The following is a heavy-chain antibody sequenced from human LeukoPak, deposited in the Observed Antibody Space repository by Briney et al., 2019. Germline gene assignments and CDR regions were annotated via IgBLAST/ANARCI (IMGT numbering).Heavy chain of an antibody. D-gene: IGHD5-12*01. Sequence: SETLSLTCTASGGSISSYYWSWIRQPPGKGLEWIGCIYYSGSTNYNPSLKSRVTISVDTSKNQFSLKLSSVTAADTAVYYCARVGYSGYDYRGAFDIWGQGTMVTVSS. CDR1: GGSISSYY. J-gene: IGHJ3*02. CDR2: IYYSGST. V-gene: IGHV4-59*01. CDR3: ARVGYSGYDYRGAFDI.